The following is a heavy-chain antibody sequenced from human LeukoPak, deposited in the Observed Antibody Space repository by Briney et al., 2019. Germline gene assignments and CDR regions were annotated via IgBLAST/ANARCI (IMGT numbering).Heavy chain of an antibody. CDR1: GFTFSTFA. CDR3: AGGYGSYSPDY. D-gene: IGHD1-26*01. Sequence: GGSLRLSCAASGFTFSTFAMSWVRQAPGKGLEWATYISSSGDTRFYADSVKGRFTISRDNAKNSLFLQMNSLRVEDTALYFCAGGYGSYSPDYWGQGTRVTVS. V-gene: IGHV3-48*03. J-gene: IGHJ4*02. CDR2: ISSSGDTR.